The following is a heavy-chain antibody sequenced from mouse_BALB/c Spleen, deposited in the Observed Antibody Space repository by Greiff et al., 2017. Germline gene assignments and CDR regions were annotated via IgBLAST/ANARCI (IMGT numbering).Heavy chain of an antibody. J-gene: IGHJ3*01. CDR2: ISSGGSYT. D-gene: IGHD2-1*01. CDR1: GFTFSSYG. Sequence: EVKLEESGGDLVKPGGSLKLSCAASGFTFSSYGMSWVRQTPDKRLEWVATISSGGSYTYYPDSVKGRFTISRDNAKNTLYLQMSSLKSEDTAMYYCARHAYYGNFGFAYWGQGTLVTVSA. CDR3: ARHAYYGNFGFAY. V-gene: IGHV5-6*02.